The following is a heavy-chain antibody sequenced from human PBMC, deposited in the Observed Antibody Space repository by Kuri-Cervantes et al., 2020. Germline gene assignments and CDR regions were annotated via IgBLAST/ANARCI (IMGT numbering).Heavy chain of an antibody. CDR1: GFTFSDYY. V-gene: IGHV3-30*03. J-gene: IGHJ3*02. Sequence: GGSLRLSCAAPGFTFSDYYMSWIRQAPGKGLEWVAVISYDGSNKYYADSVKGRFTISRDNSKNTLYLQMNSLRAEDTAVYYCAVGQWLDIWGQGTMVTVSS. CDR3: AVGQWLDI. CDR2: ISYDGSNK. D-gene: IGHD6-19*01.